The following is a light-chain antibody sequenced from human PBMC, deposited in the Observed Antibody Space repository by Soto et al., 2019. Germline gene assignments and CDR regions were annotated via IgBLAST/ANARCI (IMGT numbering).Light chain of an antibody. Sequence: QSVLTQPPSASGTPGQRVTISCSGSSSNIGSKTVNWYQQLPGTAPKLLIYTNDQRPSGVPDRFSGSRSGPPASLPISGLQFEDEADYHCSSWDDNLDAVVFGAGTKVTVL. CDR3: SSWDDNLDAVV. CDR2: TND. J-gene: IGLJ1*01. CDR1: SSNIGSKT. V-gene: IGLV1-44*01.